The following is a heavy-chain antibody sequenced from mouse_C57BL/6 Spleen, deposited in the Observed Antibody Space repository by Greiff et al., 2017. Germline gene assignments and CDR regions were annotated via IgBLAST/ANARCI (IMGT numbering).Heavy chain of an antibody. V-gene: IGHV14-4*01. CDR2: IDPENGDT. CDR3: TTSAQATSAMDY. CDR1: GFNIKDDY. D-gene: IGHD3-2*02. J-gene: IGHJ4*01. Sequence: EVQLQESGAELVRPGASVKLSCTASGFNIKDDYMHWVKQRPGQGLEWIGWIDPENGDTEYDSKFQGKATITVDTSSNTAYLQLSSLTAEDTAVYYCTTSAQATSAMDYWGQGTSVTVSS.